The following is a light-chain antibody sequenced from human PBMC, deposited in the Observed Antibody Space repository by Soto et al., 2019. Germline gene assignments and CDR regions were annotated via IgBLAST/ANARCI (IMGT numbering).Light chain of an antibody. CDR3: QQYGSSPWT. J-gene: IGKJ1*01. CDR1: QSVSSNY. CDR2: GAS. Sequence: EIVLTQSPGTLSLSPGERATLSCRASQSVSSNYLAWYQQKPGQAPRPLIYGASSRATGIPDRFSGSGAGRDFTLTISRLESEDFAVYYCQQYGSSPWTFGKGTKVEIK. V-gene: IGKV3-20*01.